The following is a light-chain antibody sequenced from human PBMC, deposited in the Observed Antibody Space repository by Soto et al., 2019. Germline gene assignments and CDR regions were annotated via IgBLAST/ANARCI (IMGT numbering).Light chain of an antibody. CDR3: QQYKNWPRT. J-gene: IGKJ4*02. CDR2: GAS. V-gene: IGKV3-15*01. Sequence: EIVMTQSRVTLSVSPGERFTLSCMASQSVDINLAWYQQKRGQAPRLLIYGASTRATDMPGRFSGSGSGTEFTLTISSLKSEDFAVYDGQQYKNWPRTFGRGTKVDIK. CDR1: QSVDIN.